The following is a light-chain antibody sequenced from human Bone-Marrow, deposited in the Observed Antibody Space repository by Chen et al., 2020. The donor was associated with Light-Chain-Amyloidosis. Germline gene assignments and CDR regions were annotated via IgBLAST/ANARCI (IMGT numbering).Light chain of an antibody. CDR3: SSYAGSNNFV. CDR1: SSDVGDYKY. Sequence: QSALAQPPSASGSPGQSVTISCAGTSSDVGDYKYVSWDQQHPGKAPKLMIYEVSKRPSGVPDRFSGSKSGNTASLTVSGLQAEDEADYYCSSYAGSNNFVFGTGTKVTVL. CDR2: EVS. J-gene: IGLJ1*01. V-gene: IGLV2-8*01.